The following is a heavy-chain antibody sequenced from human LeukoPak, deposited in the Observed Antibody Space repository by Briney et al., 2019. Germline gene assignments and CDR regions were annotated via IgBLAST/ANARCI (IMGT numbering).Heavy chain of an antibody. CDR2: IYYSGNT. D-gene: IGHD5-18*01. Sequence: SETLSLTCTVSGGSISSSSYYWGWIRQPPGKGLEWIGSIYYSGNTNYNPSLKSRVTISVDTSKNQFSLKLSSVTAADTAVYYCARVQRGYSYGLYFYYYMGVWGKGTTVTVSS. CDR1: GGSISSSSYY. V-gene: IGHV4-39*07. J-gene: IGHJ6*03. CDR3: ARVQRGYSYGLYFYYYMGV.